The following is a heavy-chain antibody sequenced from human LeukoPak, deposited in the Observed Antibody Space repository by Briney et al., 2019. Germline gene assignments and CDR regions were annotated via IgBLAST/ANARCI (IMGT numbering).Heavy chain of an antibody. D-gene: IGHD3-10*01. CDR1: GYTFTGYY. CDR2: INPNSGGT. V-gene: IGHV1-2*06. J-gene: IGHJ4*02. CDR3: ARGEGEFDY. Sequence: GASVKVSCKASGYTFTGYYMHWVRQAPAQGLEWMGLINPNSGGTNYAQKFQGRVTMTRDTSISTDYMELSRLRSDDTAVYYCARGEGEFDYWGQGTLVTVSS.